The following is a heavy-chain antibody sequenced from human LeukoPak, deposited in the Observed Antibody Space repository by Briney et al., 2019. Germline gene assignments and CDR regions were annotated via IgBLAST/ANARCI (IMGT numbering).Heavy chain of an antibody. CDR2: INPSGGST. Sequence: ASVKVSCKASGYTFTSYYMHWVRQAPGQGLEWMGIINPSGGSTSYAQKFQGRVTMTRDMSTSTVYMELSSLRSEDTAVYYCARGDTSSGSSGYMDVSGKGTTVTVSS. V-gene: IGHV1-46*01. D-gene: IGHD6-13*01. J-gene: IGHJ6*03. CDR3: ARGDTSSGSSGYMDV. CDR1: GYTFTSYY.